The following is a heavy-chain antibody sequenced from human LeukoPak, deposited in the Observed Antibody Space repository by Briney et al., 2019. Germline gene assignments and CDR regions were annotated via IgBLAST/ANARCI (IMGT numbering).Heavy chain of an antibody. V-gene: IGHV3-23*01. CDR2: VDGGGGGT. D-gene: IGHD3-22*01. J-gene: IGHJ4*02. Sequence: GGSLRLSCAASGFTLSSYAMTWVRQAPGRGLEWVSSVDGGGGGTYYADSVKGRFTISRDNSEDTLYLQMNGLRAEDTAVYFCAKQSAGSAAWYSLHYDLWGQGTLVTVSS. CDR1: GFTLSSYA. CDR3: AKQSAGSAAWYSLHYDL.